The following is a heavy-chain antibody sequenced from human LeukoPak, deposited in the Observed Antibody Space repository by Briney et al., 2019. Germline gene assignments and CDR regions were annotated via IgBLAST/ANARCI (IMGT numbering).Heavy chain of an antibody. CDR1: GGSISTYY. CDR3: GRPNYYDSSGPFDL. J-gene: IGHJ2*01. V-gene: IGHV4-59*05. CDR2: IYYSGST. D-gene: IGHD3-22*01. Sequence: SETLSLTCTVSGGSISTYYWTWIRQSPGKGLEWIGSIYYSGSTYYNPSLKSRVTISVDTSKNQFSLKLSSVTAADKAVYYCGRPNYYDSSGPFDLWGRGTLVTVSS.